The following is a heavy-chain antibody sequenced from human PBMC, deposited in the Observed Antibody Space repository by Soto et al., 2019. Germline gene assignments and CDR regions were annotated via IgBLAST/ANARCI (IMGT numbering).Heavy chain of an antibody. CDR2: ISSSSSYI. CDR3: ARRNTAMVTGYYYYGMDV. D-gene: IGHD5-18*01. Sequence: GGSLRLSCAASGFTFSSYSMNWVRQAPGKGLEWVSSISSSSSYIYYADSVKGRFTISRDNAKNSLYLQMNSLRAEDTAVYYCARRNTAMVTGYYYYGMDVWGQGTTVTV. V-gene: IGHV3-21*01. CDR1: GFTFSSYS. J-gene: IGHJ6*02.